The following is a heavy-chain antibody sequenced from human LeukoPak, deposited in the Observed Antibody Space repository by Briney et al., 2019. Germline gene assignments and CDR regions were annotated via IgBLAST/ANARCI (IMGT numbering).Heavy chain of an antibody. V-gene: IGHV4-30-4*01. Sequence: SQTLSLTCTVSGGSISSGDYYWGWIRQAPGKGLEWIVDIYYSGSTYYNPSLQSRVSISVDTSKNQFSLTVTSVTAADTAVYHCARGIDGNGHYKENWFDPWGQGTLVPVSS. D-gene: IGHD3-22*01. J-gene: IGHJ5*02. CDR2: IYYSGST. CDR3: ARGIDGNGHYKENWFDP. CDR1: GGSISSGDYY.